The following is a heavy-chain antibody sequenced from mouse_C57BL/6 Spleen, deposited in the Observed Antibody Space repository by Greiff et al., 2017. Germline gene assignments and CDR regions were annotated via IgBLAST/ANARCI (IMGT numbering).Heavy chain of an antibody. J-gene: IGHJ1*03. CDR2: IYPSDSET. V-gene: IGHV1-61*01. Sequence: QVQLQQPGAELVRPGSSVKLSCKASGYTFTSYWMDWVKQRPGQGLEWIGNIYPSDSETHYNQKFKDKATLTVDKSSSTAYMQLSSLTSEDSAVYYCARGHYGSSYGYFDVWGTGTTVTVSS. CDR3: ARGHYGSSYGYFDV. CDR1: GYTFTSYW. D-gene: IGHD1-1*01.